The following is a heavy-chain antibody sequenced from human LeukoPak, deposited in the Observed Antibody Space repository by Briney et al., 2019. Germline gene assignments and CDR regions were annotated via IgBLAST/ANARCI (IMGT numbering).Heavy chain of an antibody. Sequence: SETLSLTCTVSGGSISSSSYYWGWLRQPPGKGLEWIGSIYYSGSTYYNPSLKSRVTISVDTSKNQFCLKLSSVTAADTAVYYCASIGTTVTTFDYWGQGTLVTVSS. J-gene: IGHJ4*02. CDR1: GGSISSSSYY. V-gene: IGHV4-39*07. CDR3: ASIGTTVTTFDY. D-gene: IGHD4-17*01. CDR2: IYYSGST.